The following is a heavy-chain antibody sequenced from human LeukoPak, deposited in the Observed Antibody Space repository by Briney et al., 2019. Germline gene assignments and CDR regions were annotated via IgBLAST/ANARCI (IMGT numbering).Heavy chain of an antibody. CDR3: ARGDRSSWFNFDY. D-gene: IGHD6-13*01. Sequence: GLSLRLSCAASGFTFSSYVMHWVRQAPGKGLEWVAVTWYDGTNKYFADSVRGRFPISRDNSKNTLYLQMNSLRAEDTAVYYCARGDRSSWFNFDYWGQGTLVTVSS. CDR2: TWYDGTNK. CDR1: GFTFSSYV. J-gene: IGHJ4*02. V-gene: IGHV3-33*01.